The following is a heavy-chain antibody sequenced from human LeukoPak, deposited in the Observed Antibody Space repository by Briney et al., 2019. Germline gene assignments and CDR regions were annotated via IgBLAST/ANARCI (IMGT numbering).Heavy chain of an antibody. J-gene: IGHJ4*02. CDR1: GYTFTSYD. Sequence: ASVKVSCKASGYTFTSYDINWVRQAPGQGLEWMGWINPNSGGTNYAQKFQGRVTMTRDTSISTAYMELSRLRSDDTAVYYCVRGTDLDYWGQGTLVTVSS. V-gene: IGHV1-2*02. CDR2: INPNSGGT. CDR3: VRGTDLDY.